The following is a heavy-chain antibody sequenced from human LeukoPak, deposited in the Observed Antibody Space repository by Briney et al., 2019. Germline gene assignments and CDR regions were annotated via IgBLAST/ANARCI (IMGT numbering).Heavy chain of an antibody. CDR3: AREQWLGPGPFDY. CDR1: GGSFSGYY. J-gene: IGHJ4*02. D-gene: IGHD6-19*01. Sequence: SETLSLTCAVYGGSFSGYYWSWIRQPPGKGLEWIGEINHSGSTNYNPSLKSRVTISVDTSKNQFSLKLSSVTAADTAVYYCAREQWLGPGPFDYRGQGTLVTVSS. V-gene: IGHV4-34*01. CDR2: INHSGST.